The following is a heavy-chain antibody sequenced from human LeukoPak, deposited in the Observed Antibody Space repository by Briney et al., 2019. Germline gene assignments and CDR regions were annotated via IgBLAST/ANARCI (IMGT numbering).Heavy chain of an antibody. CDR2: ISSSGSTI. D-gene: IGHD3-10*01. CDR1: GFTFSDCY. J-gene: IGHJ5*02. CDR3: ARATMVIRSNWFDP. V-gene: IGHV3-11*04. Sequence: GGSLRLSCAASGFTFSDCYMSWIRQAPGKGLEWVSYISSSGSTIYYADSVKGRFTISRDNAKNSLYLQMNSLRAEDTAVYYCARATMVIRSNWFDPWGQGTLVTVSS.